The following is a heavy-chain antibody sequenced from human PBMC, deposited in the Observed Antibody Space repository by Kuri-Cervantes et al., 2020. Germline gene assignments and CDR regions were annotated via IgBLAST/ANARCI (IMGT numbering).Heavy chain of an antibody. CDR1: GGSISSGGYS. CDR2: IYHSGST. CDR3: ARQYCSSTSCHFGFDP. D-gene: IGHD2-2*01. Sequence: SETLSLTCAVSGGSISSGGYSWSWIRQPPGKGLEWIGYIYHSGSTYYNPSLKSRVTISVDRSKNQFSLKLSSVTAADTAVYYCARQYCSSTSCHFGFDPWGQGTLVTVSS. V-gene: IGHV4-30-2*01. J-gene: IGHJ5*02.